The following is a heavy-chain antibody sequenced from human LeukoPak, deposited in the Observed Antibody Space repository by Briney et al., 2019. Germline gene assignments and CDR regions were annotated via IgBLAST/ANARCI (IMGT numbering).Heavy chain of an antibody. D-gene: IGHD3-22*01. V-gene: IGHV3-23*01. CDR3: ATYYYDSSGYPSGLFFDY. CDR1: GFXFSSYA. CDR2: ISGSGGST. J-gene: IGHJ4*02. Sequence: GGSLRLSCAASGFXFSSYAMSWVRQAPGKGLDWVSAISGSGGSTYYADSVKGRFTISRDNCKNTLYLQMNSLRAEDTAVYYCATYYYDSSGYPSGLFFDYWGQGTLVTVFS.